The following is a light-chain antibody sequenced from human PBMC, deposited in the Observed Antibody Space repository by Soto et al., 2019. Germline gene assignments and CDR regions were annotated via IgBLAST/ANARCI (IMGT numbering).Light chain of an antibody. CDR2: DVS. V-gene: IGLV2-14*01. Sequence: QSVLTQPASVSGSPGQSITISCTGTSSDVGGYNYVSWYQQHPGKAPKLMIYDVSNRPSGVSNRFSGSKSGNTASLTISGLQAEDEADYYCSSYTSSSTHGYVFGTGTKLTVL. CDR3: SSYTSSSTHGYV. J-gene: IGLJ1*01. CDR1: SSDVGGYNY.